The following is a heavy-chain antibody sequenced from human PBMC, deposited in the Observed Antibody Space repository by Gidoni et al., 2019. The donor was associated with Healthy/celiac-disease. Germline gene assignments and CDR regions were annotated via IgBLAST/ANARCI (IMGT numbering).Heavy chain of an antibody. CDR3: ARDSVDTSMASYFDY. J-gene: IGHJ4*02. Sequence: QVQLVQSGAAVKRPGSSVKVSCKDSGGPFSSNAIRWVRQAPGQGLEWMGRIIPILGIANYAQKFQGRVTITADKSTSTAYMELSSLRSEDTAVYYCARDSVDTSMASYFDYWGQGTLVTVSS. CDR2: IIPILGIA. D-gene: IGHD5-18*01. V-gene: IGHV1-69*04. CDR1: GGPFSSNA.